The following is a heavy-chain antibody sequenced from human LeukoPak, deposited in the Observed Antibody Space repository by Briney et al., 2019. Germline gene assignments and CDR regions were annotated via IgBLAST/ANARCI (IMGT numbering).Heavy chain of an antibody. J-gene: IGHJ4*02. Sequence: SVKVSRKASGFTFTSSAVQWVRQARGQRLEWIGWIVVGSGNTNYAQKFQERVTITRDMSTSTAYMELSSLRSEDTAVYYCAARSGYYDILTTPYYFDYWGQGTLVTVSS. D-gene: IGHD3-9*01. V-gene: IGHV1-58*01. CDR2: IVVGSGNT. CDR1: GFTFTSSA. CDR3: AARSGYYDILTTPYYFDY.